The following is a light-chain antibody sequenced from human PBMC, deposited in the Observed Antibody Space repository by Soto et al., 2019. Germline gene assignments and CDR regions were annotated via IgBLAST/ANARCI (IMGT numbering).Light chain of an antibody. V-gene: IGKV1-27*01. CDR1: QAIRHY. CDR2: AAS. J-gene: IGKJ1*01. CDR3: QKYNSAPRT. Sequence: DIQMTQSPSSLSASVGDRVTITCRASQAIRHYLAWYQQKPGRVPNLLIYAASTLQSGVPSRFSASGYGTEFSLTIDTFQPEDVATYYCQKYNSAPRTFGQGTKVEIK.